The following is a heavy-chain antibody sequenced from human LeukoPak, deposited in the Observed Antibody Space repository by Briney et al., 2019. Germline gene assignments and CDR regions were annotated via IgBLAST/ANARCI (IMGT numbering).Heavy chain of an antibody. V-gene: IGHV3-74*01. D-gene: IGHD2-15*01. CDR2: INGDVTTT. Sequence: PGGSLRLSCAASGFTFSTSWMHWVRQVPGRGLVWVARINGDVTTTTYADSVKGRFSISRDNAKNTVYLQMNTLTAEDTAVYYCARNGAHCSGGRCYDAAFDIWGQGTLVTVSS. CDR1: GFTFSTSW. J-gene: IGHJ3*02. CDR3: ARNGAHCSGGRCYDAAFDI.